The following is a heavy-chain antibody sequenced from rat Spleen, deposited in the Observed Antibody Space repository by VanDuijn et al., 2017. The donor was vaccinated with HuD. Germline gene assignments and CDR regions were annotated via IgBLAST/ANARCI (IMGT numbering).Heavy chain of an antibody. D-gene: IGHD1-11*01. V-gene: IGHV5-31*01. Sequence: EVQLVESGGGLVQPGRSLKLSCVASGFTFNNYWMTWIRQAPGKGLEWVASITNTGGSTYYPDSVKGRFTISRDNAKSTLYLQMNSLRSEDTAIYYCTRDSTYGGYSDYFDYWGQGVMVTVSS. CDR3: TRDSTYGGYSDYFDY. CDR1: GFTFNNYW. CDR2: ITNTGGST. J-gene: IGHJ2*01.